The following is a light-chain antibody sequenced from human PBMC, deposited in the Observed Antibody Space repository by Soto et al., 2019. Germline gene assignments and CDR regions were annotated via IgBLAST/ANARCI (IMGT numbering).Light chain of an antibody. CDR1: QSVSSSY. J-gene: IGKJ1*01. Sequence: ETVLTQSPGTLSLSPGERATLSCRASQSVSSSYLAWYQQKPGQAPRLLIYGASTRATGIPARFSGSGSGTEFTLTISSLQSEDFAVYYCQQYNNWPPWTFGQGTKVDIK. V-gene: IGKV3-15*01. CDR3: QQYNNWPPWT. CDR2: GAS.